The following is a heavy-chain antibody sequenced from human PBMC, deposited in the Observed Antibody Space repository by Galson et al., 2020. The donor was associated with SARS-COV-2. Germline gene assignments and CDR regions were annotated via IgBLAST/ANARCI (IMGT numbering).Heavy chain of an antibody. D-gene: IGHD3-10*01. CDR1: GGSFSGYY. V-gene: IGHV4-34*09. CDR2: IYSSGRT. Sequence: SETLSLTCAVYGGSFSGYYWSWIRQPPGKGLEWIGYIYSSGRTYYNPSLKSRVIISVDTSKNQFSLRLNSVTATDTAMYYCARELYGAGTFDYWGRGTLITVSS. CDR3: ARELYGAGTFDY. J-gene: IGHJ4*02.